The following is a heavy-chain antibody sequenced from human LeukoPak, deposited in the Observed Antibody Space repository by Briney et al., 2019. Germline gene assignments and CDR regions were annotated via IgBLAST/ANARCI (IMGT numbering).Heavy chain of an antibody. V-gene: IGHV4-34*01. CDR2: INHSGST. D-gene: IGHD5-18*01. J-gene: IGHJ4*02. CDR3: ARGGYSYGYGDY. CDR1: GGSFSRYY. Sequence: PSETLSLTCAVYGGSFSRYYWSWIRQPPGKGLEWIGEINHSGSTNYNPSLKSRVTISVDTSKNQFSLKLSSVTAADTAVYYCARGGYSYGYGDYWGQGTLVTVSS.